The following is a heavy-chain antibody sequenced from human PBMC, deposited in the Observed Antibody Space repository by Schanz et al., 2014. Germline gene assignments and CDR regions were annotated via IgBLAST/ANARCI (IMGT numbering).Heavy chain of an antibody. CDR2: IYYDGSNK. CDR1: GFTFSTYG. J-gene: IGHJ6*02. CDR3: AKIVMAADDYYYYGMDV. D-gene: IGHD2-15*01. Sequence: QVQLVESGGGVVQPGGSLRLSCAASGFTFSTYGMHWVRQAPGKGLEWVALIYYDGSNKYYADSVKGRFTISRDNSKNTLFLQMNSLRAEDTAVYYCAKIVMAADDYYYYGMDVWGQGTTVTVSS. V-gene: IGHV3-33*06.